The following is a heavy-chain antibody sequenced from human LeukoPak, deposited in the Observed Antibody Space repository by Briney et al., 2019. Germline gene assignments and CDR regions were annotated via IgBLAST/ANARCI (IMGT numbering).Heavy chain of an antibody. V-gene: IGHV1-46*01. Sequence: GASVKVSCKASGYTFTSYYMHWVRQAPGQGLEWMGIINPSGGSTSYAQEFQGRVTMTRDTSTSTVYMELSSLRSEDTAVYYCARDRAQLWSFDYWGQGTLVTVSS. CDR2: INPSGGST. J-gene: IGHJ4*02. CDR1: GYTFTSYY. D-gene: IGHD5-18*01. CDR3: ARDRAQLWSFDY.